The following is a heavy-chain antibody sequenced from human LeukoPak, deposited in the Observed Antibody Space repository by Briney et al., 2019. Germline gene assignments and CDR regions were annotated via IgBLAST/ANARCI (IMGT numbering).Heavy chain of an antibody. J-gene: IGHJ4*02. D-gene: IGHD3-9*01. CDR3: ATTVDWRGDY. Sequence: GGSLRLSCAASGFTFSSYGMHWVRQAPGKGLEWVAVISYDGSNKYYADSVKGRFTISRDNSKSTLYLQMNSPRAEDTAVYYCATTVDWRGDYWGQGTLVTVSS. CDR1: GFTFSSYG. V-gene: IGHV3-30*03. CDR2: ISYDGSNK.